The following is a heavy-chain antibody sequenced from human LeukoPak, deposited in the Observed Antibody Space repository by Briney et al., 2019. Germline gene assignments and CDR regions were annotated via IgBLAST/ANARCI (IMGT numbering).Heavy chain of an antibody. V-gene: IGHV3-7*04. CDR3: ARGFWELRAFDI. CDR1: GFTFSSYA. CDR2: IKQDGSEK. D-gene: IGHD1-26*01. Sequence: GGSLRLSCAASGFTFSSYAMSWVRQAPGKGLEWVANIKQDGSEKYYVDSVKGRFTFSRDNAKNSLYLQMNSLRAEDTAIYYCARGFWELRAFDIWGQGTMVTVSS. J-gene: IGHJ3*02.